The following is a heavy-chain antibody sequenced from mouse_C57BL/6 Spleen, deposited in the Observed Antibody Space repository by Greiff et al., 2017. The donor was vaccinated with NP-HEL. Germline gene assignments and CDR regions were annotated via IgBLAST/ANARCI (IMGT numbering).Heavy chain of an antibody. CDR1: GYAFSSSW. D-gene: IGHD1-1*01. V-gene: IGHV1-82*01. Sequence: QVQLQQPGPELVKPGASVKISCKASGYAFSSSWMNWVKQRPGKGLEWIGRIYPGDGDTNYNGKFKGKATLTADKSSSTAYRRLSSLTSEDSAVYFCAREVLRSFAYWGQGTLVTVSA. CDR2: IYPGDGDT. J-gene: IGHJ3*01. CDR3: AREVLRSFAY.